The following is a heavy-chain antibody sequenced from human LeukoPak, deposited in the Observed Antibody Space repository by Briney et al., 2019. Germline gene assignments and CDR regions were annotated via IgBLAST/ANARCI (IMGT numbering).Heavy chain of an antibody. CDR2: INPSGGST. CDR1: GYTFTSYG. CDR3: ARSIVVVPAAMPDY. D-gene: IGHD2-2*01. J-gene: IGHJ4*02. V-gene: IGHV1-46*01. Sequence: ASVKVSCKASGYTFTSYGISWVRQAPGQGLEWMGIINPSGGSTSYAQKFQGRVTMTRDTSTSTVYMELSSLRSEDTAVYYCARSIVVVPAAMPDYWGQGTLVTVSS.